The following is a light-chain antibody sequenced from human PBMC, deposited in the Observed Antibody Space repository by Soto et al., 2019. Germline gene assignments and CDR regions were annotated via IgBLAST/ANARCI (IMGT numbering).Light chain of an antibody. CDR1: SSDVGGYDY. V-gene: IGLV2-14*01. J-gene: IGLJ1*01. CDR3: SSYTATSTYV. Sequence: QSVLTQPPSASGSPGQSVTISCTGTSSDVGGYDYVSWYQQHPDKAPRFMIYEVTNRPSGVSHRFSGSKSGNTASLTISGLQAEDEADYYCSSYTATSTYVFGTGTKLTVL. CDR2: EVT.